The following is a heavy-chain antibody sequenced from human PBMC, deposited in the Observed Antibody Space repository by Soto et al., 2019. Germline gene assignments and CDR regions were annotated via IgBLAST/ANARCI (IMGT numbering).Heavy chain of an antibody. D-gene: IGHD4-4*01. J-gene: IGHJ6*03. Sequence: LEILSLTCAVYGGSFIGYYWSWIRQPPGKGLEWIGEINHSGSTNYNPSLKSRVTISVDTSKNQFSLKLSSVTAADTAVCYCAVTTVTTPELYYYYYYMDVWGKGTTVTVS. CDR3: AVTTVTTPELYYYYYYMDV. V-gene: IGHV4-34*01. CDR2: INHSGST. CDR1: GGSFIGYY.